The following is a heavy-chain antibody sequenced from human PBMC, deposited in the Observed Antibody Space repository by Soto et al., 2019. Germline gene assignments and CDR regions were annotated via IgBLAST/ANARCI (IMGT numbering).Heavy chain of an antibody. CDR3: ARESCRYDFWSGYCYYYYGMDV. V-gene: IGHV3-7*05. CDR2: IKQDGSEK. Sequence: GRSLRLSCAASGFTFSSHWMSWVRQAPGKGLEWVANIKQDGSEKYYVDSVKGRFTISRDNAKNSLYLQMNSLRAEDTAVYYCARESCRYDFWSGYCYYYYGMDVWGQGTTVTVSS. D-gene: IGHD3-3*01. CDR1: GFTFSSHW. J-gene: IGHJ6*02.